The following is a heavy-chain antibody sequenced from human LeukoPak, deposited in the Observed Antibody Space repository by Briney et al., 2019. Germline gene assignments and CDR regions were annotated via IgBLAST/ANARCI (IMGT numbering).Heavy chain of an antibody. V-gene: IGHV3-23*01. CDR1: GFTFSTYV. J-gene: IGHJ4*02. CDR3: AKGSSDSRPYYFDY. CDR2: ISDTGGDT. D-gene: IGHD3-22*01. Sequence: AGGSLRLSCAASGFTFSTYVMIWVRQAPGRGLEWVSAISDTGGDTYYADSVKGRFTISRDNSKNTLYLQMNSLRVEDTAVYYCAKGSSDSRPYYFDYWGQGTLVTVSS.